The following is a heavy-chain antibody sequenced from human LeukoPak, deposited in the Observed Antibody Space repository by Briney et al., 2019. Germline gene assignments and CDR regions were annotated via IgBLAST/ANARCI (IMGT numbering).Heavy chain of an antibody. J-gene: IGHJ4*02. CDR3: VRDQWGPAY. Sequence: PGGSLRLSCAASGFTFSNDWMHWVRQAPGKGLVWVSRINRDGSSTYYADSVKGRFTVSRDTAKNTLCLQMNSLRGEDSAVYYCVRDQWGPAYWGQGTLVTVSS. CDR1: GFTFSNDW. CDR2: INRDGSST. D-gene: IGHD1-26*01. V-gene: IGHV3-74*01.